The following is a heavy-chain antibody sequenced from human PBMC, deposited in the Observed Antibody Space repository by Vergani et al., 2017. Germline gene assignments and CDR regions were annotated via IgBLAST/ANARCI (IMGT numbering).Heavy chain of an antibody. D-gene: IGHD2-21*02. CDR1: GFTFDDYA. Sequence: EVQLVESGGGVVQPGGSLRLSCAASGFTFDDYAMHWVRQAPGQGLEWVSLISGDGGSTYYADSVKGRFTISRENSKNSLYLQMNSLRTEDTALYYCAKSQCGGDCFVAYWGQGTLVTVSS. CDR2: ISGDGGST. V-gene: IGHV3-43*02. CDR3: AKSQCGGDCFVAY. J-gene: IGHJ4*02.